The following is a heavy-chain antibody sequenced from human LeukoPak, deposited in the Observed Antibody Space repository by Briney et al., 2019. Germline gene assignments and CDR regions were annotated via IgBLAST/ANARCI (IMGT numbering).Heavy chain of an antibody. J-gene: IGHJ3*02. V-gene: IGHV4-59*01. CDR1: GGPISSYY. CDR2: IYYSGST. D-gene: IGHD6-13*01. Sequence: SSETLSLTCTVSGGPISSYYWSWIRQTPGKGLERIGHIYYSGSTNYNPSLKSRVTISVDTYKNQFSLKLSSVTAADTAVYYCAREFDPGIAAAGKAFLGAFDIWGQGTMVTVSS. CDR3: AREFDPGIAAAGKAFLGAFDI.